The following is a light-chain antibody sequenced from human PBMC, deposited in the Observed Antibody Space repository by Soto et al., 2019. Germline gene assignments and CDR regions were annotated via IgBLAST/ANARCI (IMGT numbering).Light chain of an antibody. CDR2: SAS. Sequence: DIQMTQSPSSLSASVGDRVTITCRASQNISNYLIWYQQKPGKAPNLLIYSASNLQSGVPSRFSGSGSGTDFTLTISSLQPEDFATYYCQQSYSTPRTFGQGTKVEIK. CDR1: QNISNY. J-gene: IGKJ1*01. V-gene: IGKV1-39*01. CDR3: QQSYSTPRT.